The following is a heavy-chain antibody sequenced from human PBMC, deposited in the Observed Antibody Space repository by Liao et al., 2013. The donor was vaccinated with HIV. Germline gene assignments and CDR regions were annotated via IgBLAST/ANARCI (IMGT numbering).Heavy chain of an antibody. J-gene: IGHJ4*02. CDR1: GGPISPYY. D-gene: IGHD3-3*01. CDR2: VYFSGST. CDR3: TSDFLR. Sequence: QVQLQESGPGLVKPSETLSLTCTVSGGPISPYYWSWIRQPAGKGLEWIGRVYFSGSTNYNPSLKSRVTMSIDMSRNQISLKVTSVIAADTAVYYCTSDFLRWGQGTLVTVSS. V-gene: IGHV4-4*07.